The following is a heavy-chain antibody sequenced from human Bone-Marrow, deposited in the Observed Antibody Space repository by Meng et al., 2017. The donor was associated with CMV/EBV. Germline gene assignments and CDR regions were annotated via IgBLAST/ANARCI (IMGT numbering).Heavy chain of an antibody. Sequence: GGSLRLSCAASGFTFSNAWMSWVRQAPGKGLEWVSAISGSGGSTYYADSVKGRFTISRDNSKNTLYLQMNSLRAEDTAVYYCARDYYDFWSGYWLGYAPMLYGMDVWGQGTTVPVSS. V-gene: IGHV3-23*01. D-gene: IGHD3-3*01. CDR1: GFTFSNAW. CDR3: ARDYYDFWSGYWLGYAPMLYGMDV. CDR2: ISGSGGST. J-gene: IGHJ6*02.